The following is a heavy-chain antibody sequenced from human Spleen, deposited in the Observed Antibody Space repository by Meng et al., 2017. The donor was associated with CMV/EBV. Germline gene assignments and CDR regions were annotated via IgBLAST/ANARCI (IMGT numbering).Heavy chain of an antibody. Sequence: GSLRLSCAVYGGSFSGYYWSWIRQPPGKGLEWIGEVNHSGSTNYNPSLKSRVTISVDTSKNQFSLKLSSVTAADTAVYYCARGGGRRPRTMIVVVKGSWFDPWGQGTLVTVSS. V-gene: IGHV4-34*01. CDR2: VNHSGST. D-gene: IGHD3-22*01. J-gene: IGHJ5*02. CDR3: ARGGGRRPRTMIVVVKGSWFDP. CDR1: GGSFSGYY.